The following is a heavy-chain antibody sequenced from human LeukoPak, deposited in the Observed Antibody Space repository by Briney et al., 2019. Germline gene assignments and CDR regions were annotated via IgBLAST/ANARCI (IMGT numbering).Heavy chain of an antibody. CDR3: ARDYDSSGYFDY. V-gene: IGHV1-69*01. CDR1: GGTFSSYA. Sequence: ASVKVSCKASGGTFSSYAISWVRQAPGQGLEWMGGIIPIFGTANYAQKFQGRVAITADESTSTAYMELSSLRSEDTAVYYCARDYDSSGYFDYWGQGTLVTVSS. J-gene: IGHJ4*02. CDR2: IIPIFGTA. D-gene: IGHD3-22*01.